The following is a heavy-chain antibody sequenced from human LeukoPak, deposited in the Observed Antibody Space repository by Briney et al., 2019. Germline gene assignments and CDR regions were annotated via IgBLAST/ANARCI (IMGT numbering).Heavy chain of an antibody. Sequence: ASVKVSCKASGYTFTSNGISWVRQAPGQGLEWTGWISAYNGNTNYAQKVQGRVTMTTDTSTSTAYMELRSLRSDDTAMYYCARDVYYYDSSAYYYFDYWGQGTLVAVSS. D-gene: IGHD3-22*01. CDR2: ISAYNGNT. CDR1: GYTFTSNG. CDR3: ARDVYYYDSSAYYYFDY. V-gene: IGHV1-18*01. J-gene: IGHJ4*02.